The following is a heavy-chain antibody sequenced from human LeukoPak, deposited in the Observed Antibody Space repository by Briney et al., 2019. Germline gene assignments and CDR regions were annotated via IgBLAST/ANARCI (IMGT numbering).Heavy chain of an antibody. CDR1: GGSIGSYY. Sequence: SETLSLTCTVSGGSIGSYYWNWIPQPPGKGLEWVAYISYTGSANYNPSRNSRFTASVDTSKNHYSLKLTSVTAADTAVSYCARRGSEFWSGDKAFDIWGPGTMVTVSS. D-gene: IGHD3-3*01. CDR3: ARRGSEFWSGDKAFDI. CDR2: ISYTGSA. V-gene: IGHV4-59*01. J-gene: IGHJ3*02.